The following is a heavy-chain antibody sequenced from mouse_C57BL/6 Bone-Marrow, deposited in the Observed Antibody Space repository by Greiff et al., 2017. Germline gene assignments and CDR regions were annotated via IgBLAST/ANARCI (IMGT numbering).Heavy chain of an antibody. D-gene: IGHD2-4*01. V-gene: IGHV5-4*01. CDR2: ISDGGSYT. CDR1: GFTFSSYA. Sequence: EVKVEESGGGLVKPGGSLKLSCAASGFTFSSYAMSWVRQTPEKRLEWVATISDGGSYTYYPDNVKGRFTISRDNAKNNLYLQMSHLMSEDTAMYYCARDDYDAWFAYWGQGTLVTVSA. J-gene: IGHJ3*01. CDR3: ARDDYDAWFAY.